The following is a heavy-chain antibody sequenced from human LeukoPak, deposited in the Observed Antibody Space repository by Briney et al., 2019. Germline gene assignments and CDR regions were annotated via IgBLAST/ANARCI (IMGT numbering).Heavy chain of an antibody. CDR2: ISAYNGNT. Sequence: GASVKVSCKASGGTFSSYAISWVRQAPGQGLEWMGWISAYNGNTNYAQKLQGRVTMTTDTSTSTAYMELRSLRSDDTAVYYCARDDPEYQLLYPTNWFDPWGQGTLVTVSS. CDR1: GGTFSSYA. CDR3: ARDDPEYQLLYPTNWFDP. D-gene: IGHD2-2*02. J-gene: IGHJ5*02. V-gene: IGHV1-18*01.